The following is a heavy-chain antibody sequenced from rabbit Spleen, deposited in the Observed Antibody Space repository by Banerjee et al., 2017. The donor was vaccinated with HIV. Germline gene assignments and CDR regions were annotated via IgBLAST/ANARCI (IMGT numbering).Heavy chain of an antibody. CDR3: AKRMDSSDYYQFDL. V-gene: IGHV1S40*01. CDR2: IWSGDSRI. D-gene: IGHD1-1*01. Sequence: QSLEESGGGLVQTEGSLTLTCTASGIDFSSYYYICWVRQAPGKGLEWIACIWSGDSRIYYASWAKGRFTISKTSSTTVDLKMTSLTAADTAIYFCAKRMDSSDYYQFDLWGPGTLFSVS. J-gene: IGHJ4*01. CDR1: GIDFSSYYY.